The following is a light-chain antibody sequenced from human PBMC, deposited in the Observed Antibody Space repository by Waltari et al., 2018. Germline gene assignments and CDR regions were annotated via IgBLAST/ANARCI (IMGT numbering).Light chain of an antibody. Sequence: DIQMTQSPSSLSASVGDRVTITCRASQDTRNYLNWYQQKPGKAPKLLISAASNLETGVPSRCSGGGSGTDFTFTISSLQPEDTATYYCQQYANLPYTFGQGTKLEI. J-gene: IGKJ2*01. V-gene: IGKV1-33*01. CDR1: QDTRNY. CDR2: AAS. CDR3: QQYANLPYT.